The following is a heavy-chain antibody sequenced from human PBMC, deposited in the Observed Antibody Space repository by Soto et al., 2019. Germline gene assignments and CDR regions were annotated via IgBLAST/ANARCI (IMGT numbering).Heavy chain of an antibody. CDR2: IWYDGSNK. CDR3: ARMGSSSWYETQHYYYYYGMDV. V-gene: IGHV3-33*01. Sequence: GGSLRLSCAASGFTFSSYGMHWVRQAPGKGLEWVAVIWYDGSNKYYADSVKGRFTISRDNSKNTLYLQMNSLRAEDTAVYYCARMGSSSWYETQHYYYYYGMDVWGQGTTVTVSS. J-gene: IGHJ6*02. D-gene: IGHD6-13*01. CDR1: GFTFSSYG.